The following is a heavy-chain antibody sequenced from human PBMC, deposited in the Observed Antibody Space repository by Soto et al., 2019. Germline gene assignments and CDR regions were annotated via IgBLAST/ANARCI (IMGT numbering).Heavy chain of an antibody. J-gene: IGHJ4*02. Sequence: TSETLSLTCTVSGGSISSYYWSWIRQPPGKGLEWIGYIYYSGSTNYNPSLKSRVTISVDTSKNQFSLKLSSVTAADTAVYYCARRYYDIMTGYSSFDYWGQGTLVTVSS. CDR1: GGSISSYY. CDR2: IYYSGST. D-gene: IGHD3-9*01. V-gene: IGHV4-59*08. CDR3: ARRYYDIMTGYSSFDY.